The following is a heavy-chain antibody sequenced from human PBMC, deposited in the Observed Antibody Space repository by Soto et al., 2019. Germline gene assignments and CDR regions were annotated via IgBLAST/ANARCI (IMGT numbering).Heavy chain of an antibody. D-gene: IGHD6-19*01. Sequence: GGSLRLFCAAYGFTVSYYAMSWVRQAPGKGPEWVSGINGSGGNIYYADSVKGRFTISRDNSKNTLSLQMNSLRVEDTAVYFCAILEQWRSRDYRGQRLLVP. CDR3: AILEQWRSRDY. J-gene: IGHJ4*02. CDR2: INGSGGNI. V-gene: IGHV3-23*01. CDR1: GFTVSYYA.